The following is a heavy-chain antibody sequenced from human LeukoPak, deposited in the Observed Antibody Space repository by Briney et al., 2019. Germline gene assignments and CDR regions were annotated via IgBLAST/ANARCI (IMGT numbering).Heavy chain of an antibody. V-gene: IGHV4-34*01. CDR2: INHSGST. CDR1: GGSFSGYY. J-gene: IGHJ3*02. CDR3: ARVVEQAGYSYGDDAFDI. D-gene: IGHD5-18*01. Sequence: PSGTLSLTCAVYGGSFSGYYWSWIRQPPGKGLEWIGEINHSGSTNYNPSLKSRVTISVDTSKNQFSLKLSSVTAADTAVYYCARVVEQAGYSYGDDAFDIWGQGTMVTVSS.